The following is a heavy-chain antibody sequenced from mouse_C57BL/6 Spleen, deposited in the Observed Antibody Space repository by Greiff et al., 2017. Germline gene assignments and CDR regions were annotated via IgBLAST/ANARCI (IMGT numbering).Heavy chain of an antibody. Sequence: EVQVVESGGDLVKPGGSLKLSCAASGFTFTSYGMSWVRQTPDQRLEWVATISSGGSYTYYPDSVKGRFTISRDNTKNTLYLQMSSLKSEDTAVYYCAGVRQGSYYFDYWGQGTTLTVSS. J-gene: IGHJ2*01. CDR2: ISSGGSYT. CDR1: GFTFTSYG. V-gene: IGHV5-6*01. D-gene: IGHD2-14*01. CDR3: AGVRQGSYYFDY.